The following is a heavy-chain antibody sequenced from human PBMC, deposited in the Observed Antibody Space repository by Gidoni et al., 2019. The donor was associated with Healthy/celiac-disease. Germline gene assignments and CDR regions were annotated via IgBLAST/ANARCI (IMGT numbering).Heavy chain of an antibody. CDR3: ARGQNGFYDYVWGSYRHKGFDY. J-gene: IGHJ4*02. CDR1: GGSFSGYY. V-gene: IGHV4-34*01. D-gene: IGHD3-16*02. CDR2: INHSGST. Sequence: QVQLQQWGAVLLKPSETLSLTCAVYGGSFSGYYWSWLRQPPGKGLEWIGEINHSGSTNYNPSLKSRVTISVDTSKNQFSLKLSSVTAADTAVYYCARGQNGFYDYVWGSYRHKGFDYWGQGTLVTVSS.